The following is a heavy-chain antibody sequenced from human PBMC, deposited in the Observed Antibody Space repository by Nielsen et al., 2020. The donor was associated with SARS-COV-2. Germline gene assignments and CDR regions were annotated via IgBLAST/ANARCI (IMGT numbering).Heavy chain of an antibody. D-gene: IGHD1-26*01. Sequence: ASVKVSCKASGYTFTSYGISWVRQAPGQGLEWMGWISAYNGNTNYAQKLQGRVTMTTDTSTSTAYMELRSLGSDDTAVYYCARDMFFLGATNSLRDWFDPWGQGTLVTVSS. CDR3: ARDMFFLGATNSLRDWFDP. J-gene: IGHJ5*02. CDR2: ISAYNGNT. V-gene: IGHV1-18*01. CDR1: GYTFTSYG.